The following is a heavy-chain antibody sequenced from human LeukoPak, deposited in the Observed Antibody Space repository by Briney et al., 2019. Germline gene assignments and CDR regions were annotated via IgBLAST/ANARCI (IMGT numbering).Heavy chain of an antibody. Sequence: TGGSLRLSCAASGFTFSSYAMSWVRQAPGKGLEWVSAISGSGGSTYYADSVKGRFTVSRDNSKNTLYLQMNSLRAEDTAVYYCATKMATIGQFDYWGQGTLVTVSS. CDR1: GFTFSSYA. J-gene: IGHJ4*02. D-gene: IGHD5-24*01. CDR2: ISGSGGST. V-gene: IGHV3-23*01. CDR3: ATKMATIGQFDY.